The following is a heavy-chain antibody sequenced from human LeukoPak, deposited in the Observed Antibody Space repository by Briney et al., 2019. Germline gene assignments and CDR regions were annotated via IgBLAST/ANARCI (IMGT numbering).Heavy chain of an antibody. CDR3: ARGNLERGYFDN. D-gene: IGHD1-1*01. CDR1: GGTFSSYA. V-gene: IGHV1-69*05. CDR2: IIPIFGTA. J-gene: IGHJ4*02. Sequence: GASVKVSCKASGGTFSSYAISWVRQAPGQGLEWMGRIIPIFGTANYAQRFQGRVTITTDESTSTAYMELSSLRSEDTAVYYCARGNLERGYFDNWGQGTLVTVSS.